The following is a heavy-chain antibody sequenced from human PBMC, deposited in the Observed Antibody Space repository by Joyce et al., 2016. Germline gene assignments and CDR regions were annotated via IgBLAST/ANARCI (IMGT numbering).Heavy chain of an antibody. J-gene: IGHJ4*02. V-gene: IGHV1-2*02. CDR3: ARGRSVAVARDGNY. D-gene: IGHD6-19*01. CDR2: INPINGHK. CDR1: GYTFRGHY. Sequence: QVQLVQSGAEVKKPGASVKVSCKASGYTFRGHYIHWVRQAPGQGLEWMGWINPINGHKHSVQKCLDRVTMTTNTATSTAYLELTRLTSDDTAVYYCARGRSVAVARDGNYWGQGTLVTVSS.